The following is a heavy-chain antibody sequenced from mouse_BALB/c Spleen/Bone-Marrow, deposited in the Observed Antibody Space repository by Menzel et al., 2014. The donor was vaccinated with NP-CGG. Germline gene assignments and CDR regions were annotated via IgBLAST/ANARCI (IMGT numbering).Heavy chain of an antibody. Sequence: QVQLKESGAELVRPGTSVKVSCKASGYAFTNYLIEWVKQRPGQGLEWIGVINPGSGGTNYNEKFKGKATLTADKSPSTAYMQLSSLTSDDSAVYFCARGAYYGNYFDYWGQGTTLTVSS. CDR2: INPGSGGT. V-gene: IGHV1-54*01. CDR3: ARGAYYGNYFDY. D-gene: IGHD2-10*01. J-gene: IGHJ2*01. CDR1: GYAFTNYL.